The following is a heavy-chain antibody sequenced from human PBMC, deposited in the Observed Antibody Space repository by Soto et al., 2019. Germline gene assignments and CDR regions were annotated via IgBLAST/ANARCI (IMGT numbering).Heavy chain of an antibody. CDR2: IYHRGST. CDR3: ASKSSGYQRGWFDP. D-gene: IGHD3-22*01. CDR1: CGSISSSNW. Sequence: SETLSLTCAVSCGSISSSNWWSLILQPPGKGLEWIGEIYHRGSTNYNPSLKSRVTISVDKSKNQFSLRLSSVTAADTAVYYCASKSSGYQRGWFDPWGQGTQVTVS. J-gene: IGHJ5*02. V-gene: IGHV4-4*02.